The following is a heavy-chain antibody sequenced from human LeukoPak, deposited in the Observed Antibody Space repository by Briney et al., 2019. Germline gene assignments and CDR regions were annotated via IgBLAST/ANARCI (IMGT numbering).Heavy chain of an antibody. J-gene: IGHJ3*02. V-gene: IGHV3-66*01. CDR1: GFTVSSNY. CDR3: ARDLYDSSESAFDI. D-gene: IGHD3-22*01. Sequence: PGGSLRLSCAASGFTVSSNYMSWVRQAPGKGLEWVSVIYSGGDTYYADSVKGRFTISRDNSKNTLYLQMNSLRGEDTAVYYCARDLYDSSESAFDIWGQGTMVTVSS. CDR2: IYSGGDT.